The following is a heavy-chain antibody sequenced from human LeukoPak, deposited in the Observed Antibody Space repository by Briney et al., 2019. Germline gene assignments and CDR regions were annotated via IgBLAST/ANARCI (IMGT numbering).Heavy chain of an antibody. J-gene: IGHJ4*02. CDR2: IYTSGSS. CDR1: GGSISSYY. D-gene: IGHD2-2*01. CDR3: ASSKIEMPTYYFDY. V-gene: IGHV4-4*07. Sequence: ESSETLSLTCSVSGGSISSYYWSWIRQPAGKGLEWIGRIYTSGSSNYNPSLKSRVTMSVDTSKNQFSLRLSSVTAADTAVYYCASSKIEMPTYYFDYWGQGTLVTVSS.